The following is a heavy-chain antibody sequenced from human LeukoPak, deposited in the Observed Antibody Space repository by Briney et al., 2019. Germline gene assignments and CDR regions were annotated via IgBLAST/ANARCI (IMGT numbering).Heavy chain of an antibody. D-gene: IGHD3-10*01. CDR1: GFTVSSNY. CDR3: ALYYYGSGSPPRHYYYYYGMDV. CDR2: IYSGGST. V-gene: IGHV3-53*01. J-gene: IGHJ6*04. Sequence: GGSLRLSCAASGFTVSSNYMSWVRQAPGKGLEWVSVIYSGGSTYYADSVKGRFTISRDNSKNTLYLQMNSLRAEDTAVYYCALYYYGSGSPPRHYYYYYGMDVWGKGTTVTVSS.